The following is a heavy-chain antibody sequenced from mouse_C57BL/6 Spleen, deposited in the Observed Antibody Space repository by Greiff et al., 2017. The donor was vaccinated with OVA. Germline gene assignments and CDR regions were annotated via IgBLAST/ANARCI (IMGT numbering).Heavy chain of an antibody. CDR2: INPNNGGT. CDR3: ARRGFLYYAMDY. Sequence: EVQLQQSGPELVKPGASVKISCKASGYTFTDYYMNWVKQSHGKSLEWIGDINPNNGGTSYNQKFKGKATLTVDKSSSTAYMELRSLTSEDSAVYYCARRGFLYYAMDYWGQGTSVTVSS. V-gene: IGHV1-26*01. CDR1: GYTFTDYY. J-gene: IGHJ4*01.